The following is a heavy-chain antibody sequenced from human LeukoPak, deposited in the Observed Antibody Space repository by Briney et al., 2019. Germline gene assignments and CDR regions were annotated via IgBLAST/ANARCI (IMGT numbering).Heavy chain of an antibody. CDR1: GGSISSYY. J-gene: IGHJ4*02. V-gene: IGHV4-4*07. D-gene: IGHD2-21*02. CDR3: ARDGAYCGGDCYSDY. Sequence: TWETLSLTCTVSGGSISSYYWSWIRQPAGKGLEWIGRIYTSGSDNYNPSLKSRVTISVDKSKNQFSLKLSSVTAADTAVYYCARDGAYCGGDCYSDYWGQGTLV. CDR2: IYTSGSD.